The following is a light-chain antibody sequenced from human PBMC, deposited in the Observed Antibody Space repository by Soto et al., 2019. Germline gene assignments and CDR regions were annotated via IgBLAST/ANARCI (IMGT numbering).Light chain of an antibody. CDR2: DAS. Sequence: DIQMTQSPSTLSASVGDRVTITCRASQSISGWLAWFQQKPGKAPKLLIYDASTLESGVPSRFSCSGSGTQFTLPLSSLQPDDFAAYFCQQYRSYSLYTFGQGTKLEI. CDR1: QSISGW. V-gene: IGKV1-5*01. J-gene: IGKJ2*01. CDR3: QQYRSYSLYT.